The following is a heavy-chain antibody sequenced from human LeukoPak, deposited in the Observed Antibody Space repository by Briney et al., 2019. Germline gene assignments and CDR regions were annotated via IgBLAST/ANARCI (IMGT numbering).Heavy chain of an antibody. CDR1: GFTFSTYS. J-gene: IGHJ4*02. CDR3: ARRFDL. V-gene: IGHV3-48*01. CDR2: MTGETSTI. Sequence: GGSLRLSCAASGFTFSTYSMRWVRQAPGKGREWVSYMTGETSTIYYADSVKGRFPISRDNTENSLYLQMTSLRAEDTAVYYCARRFDLWGQGTLVTVSS.